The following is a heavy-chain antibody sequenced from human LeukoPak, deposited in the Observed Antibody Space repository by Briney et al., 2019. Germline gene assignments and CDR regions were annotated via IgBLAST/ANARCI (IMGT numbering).Heavy chain of an antibody. CDR3: ARTADDYGDYVTFDY. J-gene: IGHJ4*02. V-gene: IGHV4-39*07. CDR2: IYYSGST. D-gene: IGHD4-17*01. CDR1: GGSISSSSYY. Sequence: PSETLSLTCTVSGGSISSSSYYWGWIRQPPGKGLEWIGSIYYSGSTYYNPSLKSRVTISVDTSKNQFSLKLSSVTAADTAVYYCARTADDYGDYVTFDYWGQGTLVTVSS.